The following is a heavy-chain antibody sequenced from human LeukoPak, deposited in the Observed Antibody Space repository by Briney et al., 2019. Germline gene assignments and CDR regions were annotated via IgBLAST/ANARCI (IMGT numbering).Heavy chain of an antibody. CDR3: AREGGGDFDY. J-gene: IGHJ4*02. CDR2: IYYSWST. D-gene: IGHD3-16*01. CDR1: GGSISSYY. Sequence: KSSETLSLTCTVSGGSISSYYGSWIPQPPEKALECIGYIYYSWSTNYNPSLKSRVTISVDTSKNQFSLKLSSVTAADTAVYYCAREGGGDFDYWGEGGLVTVSS. V-gene: IGHV4-59*01.